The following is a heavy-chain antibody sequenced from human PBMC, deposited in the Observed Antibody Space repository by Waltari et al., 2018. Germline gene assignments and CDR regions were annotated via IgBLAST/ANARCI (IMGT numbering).Heavy chain of an antibody. D-gene: IGHD6-19*01. Sequence: QVQLVQSGAEVKQPGSSVKVSCKASGGTFSSYAISWVRQAPGQGLEWMGGIIPIFGTANHAQKFQGRVTITADESTSTAYMELSSLRSEDTAVYYCARYTGYSSGWYTGDAFDIWGQGTMVTVSS. CDR2: IIPIFGTA. J-gene: IGHJ3*02. CDR3: ARYTGYSSGWYTGDAFDI. V-gene: IGHV1-69*01. CDR1: GGTFSSYA.